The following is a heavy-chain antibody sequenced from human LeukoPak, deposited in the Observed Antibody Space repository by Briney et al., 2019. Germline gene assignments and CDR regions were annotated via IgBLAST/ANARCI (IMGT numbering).Heavy chain of an antibody. CDR3: TRTTAPYSSSFPYYFDY. D-gene: IGHD6-13*01. J-gene: IGHJ4*02. Sequence: PGGSLRLSCAASGFTFTNAWMYCVRQAPGKGLEWVGRFKSTTDGGTTDYAAPVKGRFTISRDDSKNTLYLQMNSLKTEDTAVYYCTRTTAPYSSSFPYYFDYWGQGTLVTVSS. CDR1: GFTFTNAW. V-gene: IGHV3-15*01. CDR2: FKSTTDGGTT.